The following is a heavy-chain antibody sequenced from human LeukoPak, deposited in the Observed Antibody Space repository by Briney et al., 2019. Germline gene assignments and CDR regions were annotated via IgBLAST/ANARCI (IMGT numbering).Heavy chain of an antibody. CDR2: ISSSSSYI. V-gene: IGHV3-21*01. Sequence: GGSLRPSCAASGFTFSSYSMNWVRQAPGKGLEWVSCISSSSSYIYYADSVKGRFTISRDNAKNSLYLQMNSLRVEDTAVYYCARAHNWKYGTFDYWGQGTLVTVSS. CDR3: ARAHNWKYGTFDY. D-gene: IGHD1-7*01. CDR1: GFTFSSYS. J-gene: IGHJ4*02.